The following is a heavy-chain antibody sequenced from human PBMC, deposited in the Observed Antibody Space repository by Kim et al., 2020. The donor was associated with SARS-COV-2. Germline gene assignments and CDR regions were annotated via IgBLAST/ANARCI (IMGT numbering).Heavy chain of an antibody. V-gene: IGHV4-59*01. CDR1: GGSISSYY. CDR3: ARARPHFDWLSAGGYWFDP. Sequence: SETLSLTCTVSGGSISSYYWSWIRQPPGKGLEWIGYIYYSGSTNYNPSLKSRVTISVDTSKNQFSLKLSSVTAADTAVYYCARARPHFDWLSAGGYWFDPWGQGTLVTVSS. J-gene: IGHJ5*02. D-gene: IGHD3-9*01. CDR2: IYYSGST.